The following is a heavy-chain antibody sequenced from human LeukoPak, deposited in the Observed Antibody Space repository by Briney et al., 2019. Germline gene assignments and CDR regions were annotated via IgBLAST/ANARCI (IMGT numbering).Heavy chain of an antibody. CDR1: GFTFGDYA. CDR2: IRSKAYGGTT. CDR3: TRRYCSSTSCYYGMDV. V-gene: IGHV3-49*03. D-gene: IGHD2-2*01. Sequence: GGSLRLSCTASGFTFGDYAMSWFRQAPGKGLEWVGFIRSKAYGGTTEYAASVKGRFTISRDDSKSIAYLQMNSLKTEDTAVYYCTRRYCSSTSCYYGMDVWGQGTTVTVSS. J-gene: IGHJ6*02.